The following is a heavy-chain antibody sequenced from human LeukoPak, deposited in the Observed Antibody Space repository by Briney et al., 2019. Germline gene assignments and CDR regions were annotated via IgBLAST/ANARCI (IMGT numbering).Heavy chain of an antibody. V-gene: IGHV3-7*01. J-gene: IGHJ6*03. CDR2: IKQDGSEK. CDR1: GFTSGSYW. D-gene: IGHD2-21*02. Sequence: GGSLRLSCAASGFTSGSYWMTWVRQAPGKGLEWVANIKQDGSEKYYVDSVKGRFTISRDNAKNSLYLQMNSLRAEDTAVYYCARAGRAVVTAGYYYMDVWGKGTTVTVSS. CDR3: ARAGRAVVTAGYYYMDV.